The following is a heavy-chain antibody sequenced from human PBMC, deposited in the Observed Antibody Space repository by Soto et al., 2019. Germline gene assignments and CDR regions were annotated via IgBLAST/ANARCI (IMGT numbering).Heavy chain of an antibody. Sequence: SETLSLTCTVSGGTISSYYWSWIRQPPGKRLESIGYIYDSGNTNYNPSLRSRVTISVDTSKNQFSLKLNSVTAADTAVYYCGGVAVRAPYYGMDVWGHGTSVTVS. CDR3: GGVAVRAPYYGMDV. J-gene: IGHJ6*02. CDR2: IYDSGNT. D-gene: IGHD6-19*01. CDR1: GGTISSYY. V-gene: IGHV4-59*01.